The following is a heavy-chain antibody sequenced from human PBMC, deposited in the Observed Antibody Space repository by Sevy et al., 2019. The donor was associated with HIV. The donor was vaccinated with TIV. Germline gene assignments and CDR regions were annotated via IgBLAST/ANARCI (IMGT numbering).Heavy chain of an antibody. V-gene: IGHV1-24*01. J-gene: IGHJ4*02. Sequence: ASVKVSCKVSGYTLTKLDMHWVRQAPGKGLEWMGGFDPEDGDTFYAQKFQGRVTMTEDTSTDTAYMELISLRSEDTAVYYCTTMEYYHNIIGSSSGDYWGQGTLVTVSS. CDR1: GYTLTKLD. CDR2: FDPEDGDT. CDR3: TTMEYYHNIIGSSSGDY. D-gene: IGHD3-22*01.